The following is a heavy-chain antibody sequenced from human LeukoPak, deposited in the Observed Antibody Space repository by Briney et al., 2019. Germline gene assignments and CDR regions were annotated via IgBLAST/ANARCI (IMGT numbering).Heavy chain of an antibody. CDR3: ASFGGYDSSGYPSMDV. D-gene: IGHD3-22*01. Sequence: GASVKVSCKVSGYTLTELSVHWVRQAPGKGLEWMGGFDPEDGETIYAQKFQGRVTMTEDTSTDTAYMELSSLRSEDTAVYHCASFGGYDSSGYPSMDVWGQGTTVTVSS. V-gene: IGHV1-24*01. CDR1: GYTLTELS. J-gene: IGHJ6*02. CDR2: FDPEDGET.